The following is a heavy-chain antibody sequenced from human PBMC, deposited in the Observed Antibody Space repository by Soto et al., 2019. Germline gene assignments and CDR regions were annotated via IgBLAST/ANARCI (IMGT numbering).Heavy chain of an antibody. CDR3: AADSSSWYRAGYYYYGMDV. J-gene: IGHJ6*02. V-gene: IGHV2-70*12. CDR1: GFSLSTSGMC. D-gene: IGHD6-13*01. Sequence: SGPTLVNPTQTLTLTCTFSGFSLSTSGMCVSWIRQPPGKALEWLALIDWDDDKYYSTSLKTRLTISKDTSKNQVVLTMTNMDPVDTATYYCAADSSSWYRAGYYYYGMDVWGQGTTVTVSS. CDR2: IDWDDDK.